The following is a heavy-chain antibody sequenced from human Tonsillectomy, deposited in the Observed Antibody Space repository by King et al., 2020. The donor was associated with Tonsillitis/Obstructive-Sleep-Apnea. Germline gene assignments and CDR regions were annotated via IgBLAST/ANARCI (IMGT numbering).Heavy chain of an antibody. CDR1: GGSISSYY. J-gene: IGHJ3*02. CDR2: IDYSGST. CDR3: AREGDAVDAFDI. V-gene: IGHV4-59*01. Sequence: QLQESGPGLVKPSETLSLTCTVSGGSISSYYWSWIRQPPGKGLAWIGYIDYSGSTKYNPSLKSRVTISVDTSKNQFSLKLSSVTAADTAVYYCAREGDAVDAFDIWGQGTMVTVSS. D-gene: IGHD3-16*01.